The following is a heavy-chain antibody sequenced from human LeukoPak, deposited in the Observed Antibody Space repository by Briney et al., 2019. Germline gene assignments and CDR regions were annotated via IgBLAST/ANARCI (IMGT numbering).Heavy chain of an antibody. CDR1: GYTFTSYD. CDR3: ARGGDYYDSSGYFLAAVHY. J-gene: IGHJ4*02. Sequence: ASVKVSCKASGYTFTSYDINWVRQATGQGLEWMGWMNPNSGNTGYAQKFQGRVTMTRNTSISTAYMELSSLRSEDTAVYYCARGGDYYDSSGYFLAAVHYWGQGTLVTVSS. D-gene: IGHD3-22*01. V-gene: IGHV1-8*01. CDR2: MNPNSGNT.